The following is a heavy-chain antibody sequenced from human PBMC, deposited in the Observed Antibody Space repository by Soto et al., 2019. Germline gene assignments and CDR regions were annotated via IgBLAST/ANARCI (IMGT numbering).Heavy chain of an antibody. J-gene: IGHJ4*02. CDR2: ITPMFGTP. Sequence: ASVKVSCKASGGAFSRYTITWVRQAPGQGLEWMGGITPMFGTPNYAQKFQGRVTITADESTSTAYMELSSLRSEDTAMYYCARDGTLYDSSAYYYLYWGQGTLVTVSS. D-gene: IGHD3-22*01. CDR3: ARDGTLYDSSAYYYLY. V-gene: IGHV1-69*13. CDR1: GGAFSRYT.